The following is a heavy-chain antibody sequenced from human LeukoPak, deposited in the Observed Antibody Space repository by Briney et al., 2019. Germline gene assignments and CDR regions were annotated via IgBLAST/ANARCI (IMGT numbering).Heavy chain of an antibody. J-gene: IGHJ3*02. V-gene: IGHV4-31*03. CDR3: AKSREEIRGLDAFDI. CDR1: GDSISSSSYY. D-gene: IGHD5-24*01. CDR2: IYYSGST. Sequence: SETLSLTCTVSGDSISSSSYYWGWIRQHPGKGLEWIGYIYYSGSTYYNPSLKSRVALSVDTSKNQFSLKLSSLTAADTAVYYCAKSREEIRGLDAFDIWAKGRWSPSLQ.